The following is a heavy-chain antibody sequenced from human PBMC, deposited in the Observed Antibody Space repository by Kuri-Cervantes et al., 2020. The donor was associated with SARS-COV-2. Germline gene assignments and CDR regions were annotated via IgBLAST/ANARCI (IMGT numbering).Heavy chain of an antibody. Sequence: ASVKVSCKASGYTFTGYYMHWVRQAPGQGLEWMGWINPNSGDTNYAQKFQGWVTMTRDTSISTAYMELSSLRSEDTAVYYCAREGSSSSGPIYYYYYYGMDVWGQGTTVTVSS. V-gene: IGHV1-2*04. J-gene: IGHJ6*02. CDR1: GYTFTGYY. CDR2: INPNSGDT. CDR3: AREGSSSSGPIYYYYYYGMDV. D-gene: IGHD6-6*01.